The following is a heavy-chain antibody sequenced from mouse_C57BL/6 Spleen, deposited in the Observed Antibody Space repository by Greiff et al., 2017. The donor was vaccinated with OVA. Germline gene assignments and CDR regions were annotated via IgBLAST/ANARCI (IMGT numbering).Heavy chain of an antibody. CDR2: IYPGDGDT. CDR1: GYAFSSYW. V-gene: IGHV1-80*01. D-gene: IGHD2-4*01. Sequence: QVQLKESGAELVKPGASVKISCKASGYAFSSYWMNWVKQRPGKGLEWIGQIYPGDGDTNYNGKFKGKATLTADKSSSTAYMQLSSLTSEDSAVYFCAREAGLRRPWFAYWGQGTLVTVSA. CDR3: AREAGLRRPWFAY. J-gene: IGHJ3*01.